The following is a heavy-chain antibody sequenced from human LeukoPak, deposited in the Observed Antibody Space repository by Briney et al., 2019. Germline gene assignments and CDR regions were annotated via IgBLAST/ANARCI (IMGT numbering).Heavy chain of an antibody. CDR3: ARLGIAAAGTY. D-gene: IGHD6-13*01. CDR1: GGTFSSYA. Sequence: GSSVKVSCKASGGTFSSYAISWVQQAPGQGLEWMGGIIPIFGTANYAQKFQGRVTITTDESTSTAYMELSSLRSEDTAVYYCARLGIAAAGTYWGQGTLVTVSS. CDR2: IIPIFGTA. J-gene: IGHJ4*02. V-gene: IGHV1-69*05.